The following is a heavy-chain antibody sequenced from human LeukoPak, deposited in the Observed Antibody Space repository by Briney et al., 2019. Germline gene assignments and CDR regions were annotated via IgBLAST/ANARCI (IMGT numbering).Heavy chain of an antibody. J-gene: IGHJ4*02. CDR2: ISTSSSYI. Sequence: GGSLRLSCVASGFIFSSYSMNWVRQAPGKGLEWVSFISTSSSYIYYADSVKGRFTISRDNAKNSLYLQMNSLRAEDTAVYYCARASSSWYYFDYWGQGTLVTVSS. V-gene: IGHV3-21*01. D-gene: IGHD6-13*01. CDR1: GFIFSSYS. CDR3: ARASSSWYYFDY.